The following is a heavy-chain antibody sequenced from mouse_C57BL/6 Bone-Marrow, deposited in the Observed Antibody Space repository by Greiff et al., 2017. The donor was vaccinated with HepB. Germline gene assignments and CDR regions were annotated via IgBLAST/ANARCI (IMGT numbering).Heavy chain of an antibody. D-gene: IGHD1-1*01. Sequence: EVKLQESGPGLVKPSQSLSLTCSVTGYSITSGYYWNWIRQFPGNKLEWMGYISYDGSNNYNPSLKNRISITRDTSKNQFFLKLNSVTTEDTATYYCARREITTGIDYWGQGTTLTVSS. J-gene: IGHJ2*01. CDR3: ARREITTGIDY. V-gene: IGHV3-6*01. CDR2: ISYDGSN. CDR1: GYSITSGYY.